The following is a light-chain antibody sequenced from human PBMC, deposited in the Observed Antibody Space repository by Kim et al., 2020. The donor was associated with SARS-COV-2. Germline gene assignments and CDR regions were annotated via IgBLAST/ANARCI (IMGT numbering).Light chain of an antibody. Sequence: VSPGQTASITCSGDKLGDKYACWYQQKPGQSPVLVIYQDSKRPSGIPERFSGSNSGNTATLTISGTQAMDEADYYCQAWDSSTVVFGRGTQLTVL. CDR1: KLGDKY. CDR2: QDS. CDR3: QAWDSSTVV. J-gene: IGLJ2*01. V-gene: IGLV3-1*01.